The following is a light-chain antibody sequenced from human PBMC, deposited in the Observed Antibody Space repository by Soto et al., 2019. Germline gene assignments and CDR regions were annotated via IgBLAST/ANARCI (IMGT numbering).Light chain of an antibody. CDR2: GAS. CDR1: QSVGSN. CDR3: QQYANSHGT. V-gene: IGKV3-20*01. Sequence: EIVLTQPPGTLSLSPGERATLSCRASQSVGSNLAWYQQKPGQAPRLLIYGASSRASGIPDRFRGSGSGTDFTLTISRLEPEDFAVYYCQQYANSHGTFGQGTKVDIK. J-gene: IGKJ1*01.